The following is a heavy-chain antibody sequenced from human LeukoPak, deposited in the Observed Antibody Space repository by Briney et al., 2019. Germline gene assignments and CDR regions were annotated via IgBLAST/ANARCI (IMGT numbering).Heavy chain of an antibody. CDR3: ARDGYQDGY. V-gene: IGHV4-59*05. D-gene: IGHD5-24*01. CDR1: GGSISSYY. Sequence: SETLSLTCTVSGGSISSYYWNWIRQPPGKGLEWIGSIYYSGSTYYNPSLKSRVTISVDTSKNQFSLKLSSVTAADTAVYYCARDGYQDGYWGQGTLVTVSS. J-gene: IGHJ4*02. CDR2: IYYSGST.